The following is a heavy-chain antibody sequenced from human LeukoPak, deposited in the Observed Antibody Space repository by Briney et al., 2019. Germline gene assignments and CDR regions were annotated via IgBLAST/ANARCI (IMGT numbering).Heavy chain of an antibody. CDR1: GGSFSGYY. CDR2: INHSGST. D-gene: IGHD4-17*01. Sequence: SETLSLTCAVYGGSFSGYYWSWIRQPPGKGLEWIGEINHSGSTNYNPSLKSRVTMSVDTSKNQFSLKLSSVTAADTAVYYCARDDDYGDYGGYWGQGTLVTVSS. V-gene: IGHV4-34*01. CDR3: ARDDDYGDYGGY. J-gene: IGHJ4*02.